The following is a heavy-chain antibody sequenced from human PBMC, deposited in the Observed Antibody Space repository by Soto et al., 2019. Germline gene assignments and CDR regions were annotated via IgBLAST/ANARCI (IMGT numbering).Heavy chain of an antibody. V-gene: IGHV3-74*01. CDR3: ARVAVVTRGIDY. D-gene: IGHD6-19*01. Sequence: EVQLVESGGGLVQPGGSLRLSCVASGFTFSGSWMYWVRQAPGKGLVWVSRVNELGTDSNYADSVKGRFTISRDNAKNTVYLQMNGLRAEDTAVYYCARVAVVTRGIDYWGQGTLVTVSS. CDR1: GFTFSGSW. J-gene: IGHJ4*02. CDR2: VNELGTDS.